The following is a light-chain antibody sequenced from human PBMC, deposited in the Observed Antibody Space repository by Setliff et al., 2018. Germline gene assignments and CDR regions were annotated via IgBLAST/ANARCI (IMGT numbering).Light chain of an antibody. Sequence: QSVLTQPASVSGSPGQSITISCTGTSSDVGGYNYVSWYQQHPGKAPKLMIYDVSNRPSGVSNRFSGSKSANTASLTISGLQAEDEADYYCSSYAGSSTLYVFGTGTKGTVL. CDR2: DVS. V-gene: IGLV2-14*01. CDR3: SSYAGSSTLYV. CDR1: SSDVGGYNY. J-gene: IGLJ1*01.